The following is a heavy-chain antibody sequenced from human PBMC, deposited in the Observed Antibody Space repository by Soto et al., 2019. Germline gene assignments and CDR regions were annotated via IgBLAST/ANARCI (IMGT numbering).Heavy chain of an antibody. V-gene: IGHV4-39*01. CDR2: IYYSGST. Sequence: PSETLSLTCTVSGGSISSSSYYWGWIRQPPGKGLEWIGSIYYSGSTYYNPSLKSRVTISVDTSKNQFSLKLSSVTAADTAVYYCARHDYDFWGGWALYYYYGMDVWGQGTTVTVSS. CDR1: GGSISSSSYY. D-gene: IGHD3-3*01. J-gene: IGHJ6*02. CDR3: ARHDYDFWGGWALYYYYGMDV.